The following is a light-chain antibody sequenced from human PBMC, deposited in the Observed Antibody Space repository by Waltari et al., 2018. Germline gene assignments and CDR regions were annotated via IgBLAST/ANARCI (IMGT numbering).Light chain of an antibody. Sequence: DHALTRSPLSLPVTLGQPASIACRSSQSLVHSDGNTYLNWCQQRPGQSPRRLICKFSIRAPGVPDSFSVHGSGTDFTLKISGVEAEDVGLYYGMPGTHGPCTFGQGPMVDIK. CDR3: MPGTHGPCT. CDR1: QSLVHSDGNTY. V-gene: IGKV2-30*02. CDR2: KFS. J-gene: IGKJ1*01.